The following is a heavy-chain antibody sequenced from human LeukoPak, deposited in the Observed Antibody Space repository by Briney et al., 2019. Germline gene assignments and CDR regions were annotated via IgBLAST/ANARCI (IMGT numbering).Heavy chain of an antibody. CDR3: AKGELGDAFDI. Sequence: PGGSLRLSCAASGFTFDDYAMHWVRQAPGQGLEWVSGISGSGGSTYYADSVKGRFTISRDNSKNTLYLQMNSLRAEDTAVYYCAKGELGDAFDIWGQGTMVTVSS. J-gene: IGHJ3*02. V-gene: IGHV3-23*01. CDR1: GFTFDDYA. D-gene: IGHD7-27*01. CDR2: ISGSGGST.